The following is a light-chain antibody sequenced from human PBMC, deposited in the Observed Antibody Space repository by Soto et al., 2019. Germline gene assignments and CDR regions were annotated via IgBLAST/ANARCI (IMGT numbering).Light chain of an antibody. V-gene: IGLV1-40*01. Sequence: QSVLTQPPSVSGAPGQRVTISCTGSSSNIGAGYDVHWYQQLPGTAPKLLIYGNNNRPSGVPDRFSGSKSGTSASLAITGLQAEDEADYYCQSYDSSLSGWVFGGGTQLPS. CDR2: GNN. CDR3: QSYDSSLSGWV. J-gene: IGLJ3*02. CDR1: SSNIGAGYD.